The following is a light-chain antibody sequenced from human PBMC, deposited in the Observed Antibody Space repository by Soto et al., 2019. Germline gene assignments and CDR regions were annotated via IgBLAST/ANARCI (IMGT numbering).Light chain of an antibody. CDR1: QSVSSSY. CDR2: GAS. CDR3: QQYGGSVWT. Sequence: EILLTQSPGTLSLSPGERATLSCSASQSVSSSYLAWYQQKSSQAPRLLIYGASSRATGIPDRFSGSGSGTDFTLTISRLEPEDFAVYYCQQYGGSVWTFGQGTKVDIK. V-gene: IGKV3-20*01. J-gene: IGKJ1*01.